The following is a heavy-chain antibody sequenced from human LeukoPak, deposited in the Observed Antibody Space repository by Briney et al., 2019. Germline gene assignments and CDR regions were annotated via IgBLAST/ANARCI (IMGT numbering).Heavy chain of an antibody. D-gene: IGHD5-24*01. Sequence: PGRSLRLSCSASGFTFYDYAMHWVRRAPGKGLEWVSGISWNSGSIGYADSVKGRFTISRDNAKNSLYLQMNSLRAEDTALYYCTKDVERWLQLGYFDYGSQATPVTVPS. CDR1: GFTFYDYA. J-gene: IGHJ4*02. CDR2: ISWNSGSI. CDR3: TKDVERWLQLGYFDY. V-gene: IGHV3-9*01.